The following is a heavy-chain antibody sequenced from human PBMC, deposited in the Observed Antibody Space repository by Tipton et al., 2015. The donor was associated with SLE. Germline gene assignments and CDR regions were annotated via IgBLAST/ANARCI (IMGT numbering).Heavy chain of an antibody. CDR3: ALRRVGVVAFDY. CDR2: LIPSFGTA. Sequence: QLVQSGAEVKKPGSSVKVSCRASGDTFSSFGINWVRQAPGQGLEWMGGLIPSFGTANDAQKFQGRVTITTDESTGTACMELSSLRSEDTAVYYCALRRVGVVAFDYWGQGTLVTVSS. D-gene: IGHD1-26*01. J-gene: IGHJ4*02. V-gene: IGHV1-69*05. CDR1: GDTFSSFG.